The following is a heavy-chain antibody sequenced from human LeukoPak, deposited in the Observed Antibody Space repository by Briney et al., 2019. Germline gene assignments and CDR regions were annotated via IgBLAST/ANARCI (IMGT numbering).Heavy chain of an antibody. Sequence: SETLSLTCTVSSGSISSGSYYWSWIRQPAGKGLEWIGRIYTSGSTNYNPSLKSRVTISLDTSKNQFSLKLSSVTAADTAVYYCARETCSGGSLLRGNWFDPWGQGTLVTVSS. V-gene: IGHV4-61*02. CDR3: ARETCSGGSLLRGNWFDP. CDR2: IYTSGST. J-gene: IGHJ5*02. CDR1: SGSISSGSYY. D-gene: IGHD2-15*01.